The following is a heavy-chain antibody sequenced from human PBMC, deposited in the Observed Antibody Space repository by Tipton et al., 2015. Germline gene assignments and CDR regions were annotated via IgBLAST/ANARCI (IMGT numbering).Heavy chain of an antibody. V-gene: IGHV4-4*07. CDR1: GGSISSYY. D-gene: IGHD2-15*01. CDR2: IYTSGST. CDR3: ARVTGYCSGGSCYPGYWFDP. Sequence: TLSLTCTVSGGSISSYYWSWIRQPAGKGLEWIGRIYTSGSTNYNPSLKSRVTMSVDTSKNQFSLKLSSVTAADTAVYYCARVTGYCSGGSCYPGYWFDPWGQGTLVTVSS. J-gene: IGHJ5*02.